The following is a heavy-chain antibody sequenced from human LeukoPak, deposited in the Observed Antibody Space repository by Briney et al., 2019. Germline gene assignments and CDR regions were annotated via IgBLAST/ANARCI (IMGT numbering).Heavy chain of an antibody. D-gene: IGHD3-10*01. V-gene: IGHV4-39*07. Sequence: SETLSLTCTVSGGSISSSSYYWGWIRQPPVKGLEWIGSIYYSGSTYYNPSLKSRVTISVDTSKNQFSLKMSSVTAADTAVYYCARAGGVRGAGYYYMDVWGKGTTDTVSS. CDR3: ARAGGVRGAGYYYMDV. CDR2: IYYSGST. J-gene: IGHJ6*03. CDR1: GGSISSSSYY.